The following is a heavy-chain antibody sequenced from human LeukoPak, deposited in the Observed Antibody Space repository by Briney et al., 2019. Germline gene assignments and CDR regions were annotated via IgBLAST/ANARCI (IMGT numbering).Heavy chain of an antibody. V-gene: IGHV4-4*02. Sequence: PSETLSLTCGVSGGSISSTNWWTWVRQPPGEGLEWIGEVHLSGRTNYNPSLESRVTMSVDTSKNQFSLKLSSVTAADTAVYYCARLTPLKQQLVSPAIDYWGQGTLVTVSS. CDR1: GGSISSTNW. D-gene: IGHD6-13*01. CDR3: ARLTPLKQQLVSPAIDY. CDR2: VHLSGRT. J-gene: IGHJ4*02.